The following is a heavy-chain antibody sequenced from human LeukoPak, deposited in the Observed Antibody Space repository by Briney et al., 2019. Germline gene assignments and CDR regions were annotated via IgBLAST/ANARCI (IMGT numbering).Heavy chain of an antibody. J-gene: IGHJ3*02. Sequence: ASVKVSCKASGYTFTSHALHWVRQAPGESLEWMAWINGATGNTEYSQKFQARVTITRDTSASTAYMELSSLRSEDTAVYYCASARYYYDSSGYSDDAFDIWGQGTMVTVSS. CDR1: GYTFTSHA. D-gene: IGHD3-22*01. CDR2: INGATGNT. CDR3: ASARYYYDSSGYSDDAFDI. V-gene: IGHV1-3*01.